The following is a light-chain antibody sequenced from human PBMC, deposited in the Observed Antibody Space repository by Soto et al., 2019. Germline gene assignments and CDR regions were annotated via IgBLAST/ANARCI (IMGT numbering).Light chain of an antibody. J-gene: IGKJ5*01. CDR2: GAS. CDR1: QTVPSTY. V-gene: IGKV3-20*01. Sequence: EIVLTQSPGTLSLSPGARAPLSCSASQTVPSTYLAWYRQKSGQPPRLIIYGASTRATGIPDRFSGSGSGTDFTLTITRLEPEDVAVYYCQQYDGSPITLGQGTRLEI. CDR3: QQYDGSPIT.